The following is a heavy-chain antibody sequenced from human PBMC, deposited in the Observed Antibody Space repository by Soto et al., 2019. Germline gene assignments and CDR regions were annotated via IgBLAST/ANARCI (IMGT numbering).Heavy chain of an antibody. V-gene: IGHV3-7*01. J-gene: IGHJ4*02. CDR2: IKEDGSEK. Sequence: QAGGSLRLSCAASGFTFSSSWMNWVRQAPGKGLEWVAGIKEDGSEKYYVDFVKGRFTIPRDNAENSLYLQMNGLRAEDTAVYYCARDRGYSCFDYWGLGTLVTVSS. D-gene: IGHD5-18*01. CDR1: GFTFSSSW. CDR3: ARDRGYSCFDY.